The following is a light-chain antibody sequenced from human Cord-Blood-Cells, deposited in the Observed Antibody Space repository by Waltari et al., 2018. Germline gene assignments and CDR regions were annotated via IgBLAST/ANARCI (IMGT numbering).Light chain of an antibody. CDR2: EVS. CDR1: SSDVWSYNL. CDR3: CSYAGSSTFHVV. Sequence: QSALTQPASVSGSPGQSITISCTGTSSDVWSYNLVSWYQQHPGKAPKLMIDEVSKRPSGVSNRFSGSKSGNTASLTISGLQAEDEADYYCCSYAGSSTFHVVFGGGTKLTVL. J-gene: IGLJ2*01. V-gene: IGLV2-23*02.